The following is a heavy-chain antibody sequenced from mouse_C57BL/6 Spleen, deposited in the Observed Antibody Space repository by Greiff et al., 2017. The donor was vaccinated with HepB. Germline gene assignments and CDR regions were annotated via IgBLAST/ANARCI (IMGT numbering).Heavy chain of an antibody. V-gene: IGHV1-82*01. D-gene: IGHD4-1*01. CDR3: ARTGTLDY. J-gene: IGHJ2*01. CDR2: IYPGDGDT. CDR1: GYAFSSSW. Sequence: QVQLQQSGPELVKPGASVKISCKASGYAFSSSWMNWVKQRPGKGLEWIGRIYPGDGDTNYNGKFKGKATLTADKSSSTAYMQLSSLTSEDSAVYFCARTGTLDYWGQGTTLTVSS.